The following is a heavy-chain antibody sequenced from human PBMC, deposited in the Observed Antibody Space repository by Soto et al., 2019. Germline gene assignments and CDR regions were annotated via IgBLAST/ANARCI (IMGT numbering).Heavy chain of an antibody. V-gene: IGHV5-51*01. Sequence: LGESLKISCKGSGYSFTNFWIGWVRQVPGKGLDWLGIIYPGDSDTRYNPSFQGQVTISTDNSINTAYLQWNSLKASDTAIYYCAKHISRDFDFWSGLYYYYAMDVWGQGTTVTVSS. CDR1: GYSFTNFW. J-gene: IGHJ6*02. CDR2: IYPGDSDT. CDR3: AKHISRDFDFWSGLYYYYAMDV. D-gene: IGHD3-3*01.